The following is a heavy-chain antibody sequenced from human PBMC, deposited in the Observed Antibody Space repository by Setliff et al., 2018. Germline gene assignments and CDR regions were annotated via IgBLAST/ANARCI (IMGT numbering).Heavy chain of an antibody. CDR2: IIPGPGIL. D-gene: IGHD3-10*01. Sequence: SVKVSCKASGGTFNTYGITWVRQAPAQGLEWMGGIIPGPGILDYAQKFQDRVTMTRNTSISTAYMELSALRSDDTAVYYCARRFSSGNYNNLGYWGQGALVTVSS. CDR1: GGTFNTYG. V-gene: IGHV1-69*10. CDR3: ARRFSSGNYNNLGY. J-gene: IGHJ4*02.